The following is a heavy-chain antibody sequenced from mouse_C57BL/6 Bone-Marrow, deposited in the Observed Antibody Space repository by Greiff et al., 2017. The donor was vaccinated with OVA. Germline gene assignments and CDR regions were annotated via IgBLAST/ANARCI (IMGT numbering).Heavy chain of an antibody. D-gene: IGHD2-4*01. CDR2: IDPANGNT. J-gene: IGHJ1*03. CDR1: CFNIQNTY. CDR3: ARGRLRWYFDV. V-gene: IGHV14-3*01. Sequence: EVQLVESVAELVRPGASVKLSCTASCFNIQNTYMHWVQQRPEQGLAWIGRIDPANGNTKYAPKFQGKATITADTSSNTAYLQLSSLTSEDTAIYYCARGRLRWYFDVWGTGTTVTVSS.